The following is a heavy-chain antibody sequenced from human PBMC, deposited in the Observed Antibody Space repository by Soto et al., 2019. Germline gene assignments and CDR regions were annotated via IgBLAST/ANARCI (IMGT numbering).Heavy chain of an antibody. V-gene: IGHV4-31*03. D-gene: IGHD5-18*01. Sequence: LSLTCTVSGVSISIGDYYWSWIRQHPGKGLEWIGYIYYSGSTYYNPSLKSRVTISVDTSKNQFSLKLSSVTAADTAVYYCARGVQGYSYGHGFDYWGQGTLVTVSS. J-gene: IGHJ4*02. CDR3: ARGVQGYSYGHGFDY. CDR1: GVSISIGDYY. CDR2: IYYSGST.